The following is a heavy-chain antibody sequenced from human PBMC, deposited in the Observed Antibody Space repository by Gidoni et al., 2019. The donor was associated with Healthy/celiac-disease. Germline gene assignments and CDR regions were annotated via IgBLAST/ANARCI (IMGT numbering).Heavy chain of an antibody. V-gene: IGHV4-34*01. CDR2: INHSGST. CDR1: GGSFSGYY. CDR3: ARVHYGPLHYYYYMDV. D-gene: IGHD4-17*01. Sequence: QVQLQQWGAGLLKPSETLSLTCAVYGGSFSGYYWSWIRQPPGKGLEWIGEINHSGSTNYNPSLKSRVTISVDTSKNQFSLKLSSVTAADTAVYYCARVHYGPLHYYYYMDVWGKGTTVTVSS. J-gene: IGHJ6*03.